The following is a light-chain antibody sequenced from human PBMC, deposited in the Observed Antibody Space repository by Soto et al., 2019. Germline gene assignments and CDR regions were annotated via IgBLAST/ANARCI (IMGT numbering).Light chain of an antibody. V-gene: IGLV2-14*03. CDR2: DVN. Sequence: QSVLTQPASVSGSPGQSITISCTGTSSDIGAYNFDSWYQQHPGKAPKLMLYDVNIRPSGVSNRFSGSKSGNTASLTISGLQAEDEADYYCTSWTTSTTMIFGGWTKVTVL. J-gene: IGLJ2*01. CDR1: SSDIGAYNF. CDR3: TSWTTSTTMI.